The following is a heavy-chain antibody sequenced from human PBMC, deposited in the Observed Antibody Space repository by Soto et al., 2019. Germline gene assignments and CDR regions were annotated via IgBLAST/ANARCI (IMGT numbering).Heavy chain of an antibody. Sequence: EVQLVESGGGLVQPGGSLRLSCAASGFTFSNYWMYWVRQTPGKGLVWVSRMTSDGSSASYAESVKGRFTIPRDNAKNTLSLQMNSLRAEDTAVYYCARLIGATDPFDYWGQGTLVTVSS. D-gene: IGHD1-26*01. CDR1: GFTFSNYW. J-gene: IGHJ4*02. CDR3: ARLIGATDPFDY. CDR2: MTSDGSSA. V-gene: IGHV3-74*01.